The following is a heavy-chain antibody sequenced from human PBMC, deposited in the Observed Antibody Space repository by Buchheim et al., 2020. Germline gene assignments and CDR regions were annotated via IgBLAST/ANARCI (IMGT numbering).Heavy chain of an antibody. D-gene: IGHD6-19*01. CDR2: INHSGST. CDR3: ARAVAGTYYHYGMDV. CDR1: GGSFSGYY. J-gene: IGHJ6*02. V-gene: IGHV4-34*01. Sequence: QVQLQQWGAGLLKPSETLSLTCAVYGGSFSGYYWSWIRQPPGKGLEWIGEINHSGSTNYNPSLKSRVTISVDTSKNPFSLKLSSVTAADTAAYYCARAVAGTYYHYGMDVWGQGTT.